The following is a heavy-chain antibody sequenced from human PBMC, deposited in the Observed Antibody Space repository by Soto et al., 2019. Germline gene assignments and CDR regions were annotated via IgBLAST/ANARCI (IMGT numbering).Heavy chain of an antibody. D-gene: IGHD5-18*01. CDR2: ISWDGGSA. V-gene: IGHV3-43*01. CDR3: VKDGTVDGYVGAFDI. CDR1: GFTFDDHT. Sequence: GGSMRLSCAASGFTFDDHTLHWVRQAPGKGLEWVSLISWDGGSAYYADSVKGRFTISRDNIKDSLYLQMNSLRTDDTALYYCVKDGTVDGYVGAFDIWGQGTMVTVSS. J-gene: IGHJ3*02.